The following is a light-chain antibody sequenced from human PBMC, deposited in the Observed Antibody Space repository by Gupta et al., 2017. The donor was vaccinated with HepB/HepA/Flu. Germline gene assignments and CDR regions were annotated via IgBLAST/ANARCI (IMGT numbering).Light chain of an antibody. V-gene: IGLV2-18*02. CDR2: EGS. J-gene: IGLJ1*01. Sequence: QSALTQPPSVSGSPGPSVTISCTGASSDVGTYNRVSWYQQPAATALHLMIYEGSSRTSVAPDRFSGSKAGNTASLTISGRGAEDDADYYCRSYTAYNTYVFGTGTKVTVL. CDR3: RSYTAYNTYV. CDR1: SSDVGTYNR.